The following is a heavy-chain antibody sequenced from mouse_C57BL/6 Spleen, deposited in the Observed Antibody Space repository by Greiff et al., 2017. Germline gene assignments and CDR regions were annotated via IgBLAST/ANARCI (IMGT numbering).Heavy chain of an antibody. CDR2: ISYDGSN. D-gene: IGHD1-1*01. CDR3: AREGTVVAPFAY. J-gene: IGHJ3*01. V-gene: IGHV3-6*01. CDR1: GYSITSGYY. Sequence: EVKLMESGPGLVKPSQSLSLTCSVTGYSITSGYYWNWIRQFPGNKLEWMGYISYDGSNNYNPSLKNRISITRDTSKNQFFLKLNAVTTEDTATYYCAREGTVVAPFAYWGQGTLVTVSA.